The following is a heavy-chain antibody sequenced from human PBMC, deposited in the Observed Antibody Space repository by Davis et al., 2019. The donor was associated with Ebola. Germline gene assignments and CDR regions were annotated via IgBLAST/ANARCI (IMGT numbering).Heavy chain of an antibody. D-gene: IGHD3-10*01. CDR2: IYYSGST. Sequence: SETLSLTCTVSGGSISSYYWSWIRQPPGKGLEWIGYIYYSGSTNYNPSLKSRVTISVDTSKNQFSLKLSSVTAADTAVYYCARDPSWTRGGYFDYWGQGTLVTVSS. CDR3: ARDPSWTRGGYFDY. V-gene: IGHV4-59*12. J-gene: IGHJ4*02. CDR1: GGSISSYY.